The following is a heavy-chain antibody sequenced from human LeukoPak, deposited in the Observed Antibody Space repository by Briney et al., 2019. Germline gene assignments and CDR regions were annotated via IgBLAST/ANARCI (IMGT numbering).Heavy chain of an antibody. D-gene: IGHD2-15*01. CDR2: IYYSGST. Sequence: SETLSLTCTVSGGSISSYYWSWIRQPPGKGLEWIGYIYYSGSTNYNPSLKSRVTISVDTSKNQFSLKLSSVTAADTAVYYCARDGPEGVMVVAPTHYFDYWGQGTLVTVSS. CDR3: ARDGPEGVMVVAPTHYFDY. CDR1: GGSISSYY. V-gene: IGHV4-59*12. J-gene: IGHJ4*01.